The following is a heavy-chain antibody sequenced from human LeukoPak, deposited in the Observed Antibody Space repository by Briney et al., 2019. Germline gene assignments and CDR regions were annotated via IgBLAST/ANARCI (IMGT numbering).Heavy chain of an antibody. CDR2: IYYSGST. CDR3: ARKGLTGGLDY. V-gene: IGHV4-59*01. Sequence: SETLSLTCTVSGGSISSYYWSWIRQPPGKGLEWIGYIYYSGSTNYNPSLKGRVTISVDTSKNQFSLKLSSVTAADTAVYYCARKGLTGGLDYWGQGTLVTVSS. D-gene: IGHD2-8*02. CDR1: GGSISSYY. J-gene: IGHJ4*02.